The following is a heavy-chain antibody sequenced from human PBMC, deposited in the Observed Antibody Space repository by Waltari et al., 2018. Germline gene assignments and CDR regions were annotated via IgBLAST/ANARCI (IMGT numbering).Heavy chain of an antibody. V-gene: IGHV4-59*01. D-gene: IGHD6-13*01. CDR3: ARGGFSSSWYARDYYYYMDV. J-gene: IGHJ6*03. Sequence: QVQLQESGPGLVKPSETLSLTCTVSGGSISSYYWSWIRQPPGKGLEWIGYIYYSGRTTSHPTLTSLVTLSVDTSKNQFSLQLSSVPAADTAVYYCARGGFSSSWYARDYYYYMDVWGKGTTVTVSS. CDR2: IYYSGRT. CDR1: GGSISSYY.